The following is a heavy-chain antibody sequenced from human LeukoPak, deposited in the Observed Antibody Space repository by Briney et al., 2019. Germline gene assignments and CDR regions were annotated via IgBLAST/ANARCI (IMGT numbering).Heavy chain of an antibody. J-gene: IGHJ4*02. Sequence: PGGSLRLSCSTSGFILSSFAMYWVRQAPGKGLEWVSTFSSGASTYYADSVKGRFTISRDTSKSMVHLQMNNLGPEDTAIYYCAKSTDSGCPTCHGHFDYWGQGALVTVSS. CDR3: AKSTDSGCPTCHGHFDY. CDR1: GFILSSFA. V-gene: IGHV3-23*01. D-gene: IGHD3-10*01. CDR2: FSSGAST.